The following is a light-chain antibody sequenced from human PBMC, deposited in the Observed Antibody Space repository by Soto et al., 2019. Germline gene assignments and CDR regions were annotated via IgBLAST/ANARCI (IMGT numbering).Light chain of an antibody. V-gene: IGLV2-14*03. CDR3: YSYTSSNTYV. Sequence: QSVLTQPASVSGSPGQSITNSCTGTSSDVGGYNYVSWYQHHPGKVPQLLIYDVSNRPSGVSNRFSGSKSGNTATLTISGLQAEDEADYYCYSYTSSNTYVFGTGTKVTVL. CDR1: SSDVGGYNY. CDR2: DVS. J-gene: IGLJ1*01.